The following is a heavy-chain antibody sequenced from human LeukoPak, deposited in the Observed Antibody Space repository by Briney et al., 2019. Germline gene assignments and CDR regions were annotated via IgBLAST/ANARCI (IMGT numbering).Heavy chain of an antibody. CDR2: IYPGDSDT. CDR3: ARRGLRTTDTFDY. V-gene: IGHV5-51*01. D-gene: IGHD4/OR15-4a*01. CDR1: GYSFTNNW. Sequence: PGESLKISCKGSGYSFTNNWIGWVRQMPGKGLESMGIIYPGDSDTKYSPSFQGQVTISADKSINTAYLQWSSLKASDTAMYYCARRGLRTTDTFDYWGQGTLVTVSS. J-gene: IGHJ4*02.